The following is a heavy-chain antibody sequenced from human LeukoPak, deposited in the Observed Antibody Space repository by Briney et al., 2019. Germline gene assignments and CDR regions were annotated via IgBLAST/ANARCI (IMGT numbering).Heavy chain of an antibody. D-gene: IGHD3-9*01. CDR3: ARGSRGYFDWLLNFDY. V-gene: IGHV3-30*04. J-gene: IGHJ4*02. Sequence: GGSLRLSCAASGFTFSSYAMHWVRQAPGKGLEWVAVISYDGSNKYYADSVKGRFTISRDNSKNTLYLQTNSLRAEDTAVYYCARGSRGYFDWLLNFDYWGQGTLVTVSS. CDR2: ISYDGSNK. CDR1: GFTFSSYA.